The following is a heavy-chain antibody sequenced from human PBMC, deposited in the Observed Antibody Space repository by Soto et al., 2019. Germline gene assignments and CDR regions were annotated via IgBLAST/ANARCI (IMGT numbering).Heavy chain of an antibody. CDR3: ARVLAVAFDY. V-gene: IGHV3-21*01. Sequence: EVQLVESGGGLVQPGGSLRLSCAASGFTFSSYSMNWVRQAPGKGLEWVASISSSSSYIYYADSVKGRFTISRDNAKNSLYLQMNSLRAEDTAVYYCARVLAVAFDYWGQGTLVTVSS. J-gene: IGHJ4*02. CDR1: GFTFSSYS. D-gene: IGHD6-19*01. CDR2: ISSSSSYI.